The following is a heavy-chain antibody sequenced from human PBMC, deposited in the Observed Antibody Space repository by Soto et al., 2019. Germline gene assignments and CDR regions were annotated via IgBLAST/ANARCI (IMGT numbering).Heavy chain of an antibody. V-gene: IGHV3-23*01. Sequence: EVQLLESGGGLVQPGGSLRLSCAASGFTFSNYAMTWVRQAPGKGLEWVSTITASAGTTNYADSVKGRFTISRDNSKNTLFLHMDNLRAEDTAVYNCVKRTEARPGRDAFDIWGQGTMVTVSS. CDR3: VKRTEARPGRDAFDI. D-gene: IGHD6-6*01. J-gene: IGHJ3*02. CDR1: GFTFSNYA. CDR2: ITASAGTT.